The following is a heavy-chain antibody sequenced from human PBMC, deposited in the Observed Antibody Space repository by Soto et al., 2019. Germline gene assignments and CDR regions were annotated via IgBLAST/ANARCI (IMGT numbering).Heavy chain of an antibody. CDR3: VMHHERIGEIGWCAP. CDR1: GFTFSSYS. V-gene: IGHV3-48*01. CDR2: ISSSSSTR. J-gene: IGHJ5*02. D-gene: IGHD1-26*01. Sequence: EVQLVESGGGLVQPGGSLRLSCAASGFTFSSYSMNWVRQAPGNGLEWVSYISSSSSTRYYADSVKGRGTISRDNAKNSLYLHMNSLRAEETAVYYCVMHHERIGEIGWCAPWGQGPRVPVSS.